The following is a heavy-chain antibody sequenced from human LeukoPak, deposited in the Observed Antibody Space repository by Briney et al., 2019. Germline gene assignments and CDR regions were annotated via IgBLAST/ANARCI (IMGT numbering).Heavy chain of an antibody. CDR3: ARLSGSYLDY. CDR2: FYYSGST. D-gene: IGHD1-26*01. J-gene: IGHJ4*02. V-gene: IGHV4-59*08. Sequence: SETLSLTCTVYGGHISCHLGRWIPQPPGWGVGRVGHFYYSGSTNYNPSLKSRVTISVDTSKNQFSLKLSSVAAADTAVYYCARLSGSYLDYWGQGTLVTVSS. CDR1: GGHISCHL.